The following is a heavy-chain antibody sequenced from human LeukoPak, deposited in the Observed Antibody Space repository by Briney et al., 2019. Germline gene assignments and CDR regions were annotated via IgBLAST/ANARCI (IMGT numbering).Heavy chain of an antibody. V-gene: IGHV1-69*04. D-gene: IGHD3-9*01. Sequence: SVKVSCRAPGGTFSSYAISWVRQAPGQGLEWMGRIIPILGIANYAQKFQGRVTITADKSTSTAYMELSSPRSEDTAVYYCARCLDGDAFDIWGQGTMVTVSS. CDR2: IIPILGIA. J-gene: IGHJ3*02. CDR3: ARCLDGDAFDI. CDR1: GGTFSSYA.